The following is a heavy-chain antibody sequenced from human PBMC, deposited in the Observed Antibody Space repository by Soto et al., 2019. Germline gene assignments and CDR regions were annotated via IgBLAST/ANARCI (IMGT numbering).Heavy chain of an antibody. CDR3: AKYASSTWSLFDY. D-gene: IGHD6-13*01. J-gene: IGHJ4*02. CDR2: IHYSGATP. V-gene: IGHV1-46*01. Sequence: ASVKVSCKASGYTFTNYYMHWVRQAPGQGLEWMGVIHYSGATPTYAQKFQGRVTMARDTSTSTVYVELNSLRAEDTALYYCAKYASSTWSLFDYWGQGTLVTVSS. CDR1: GYTFTNYY.